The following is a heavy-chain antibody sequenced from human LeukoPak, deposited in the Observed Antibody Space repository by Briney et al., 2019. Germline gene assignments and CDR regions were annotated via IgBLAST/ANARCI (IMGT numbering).Heavy chain of an antibody. CDR2: IYYSGST. CDR3: ARALGVRFDY. J-gene: IGHJ4*02. D-gene: IGHD2-8*01. CDR1: GGSISSSSYY. V-gene: IGHV4-39*07. Sequence: SETLSLTCTVSGGSISSSSYYWGWIRQPPGKGLEWIGSIYYSGSTYYNPSLKSRVTISVDTSKNQFSLKLSSVTAADTAVYYCARALGVRFDYWGQGTLVTVSS.